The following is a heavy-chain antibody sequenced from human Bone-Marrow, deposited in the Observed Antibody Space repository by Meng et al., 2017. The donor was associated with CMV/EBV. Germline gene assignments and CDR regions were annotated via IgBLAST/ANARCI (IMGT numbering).Heavy chain of an antibody. CDR3: ARWLIAAAGTGWFDP. Sequence: SETLSLTCTVSGGSISSYYWSWIRQPPGKGLEWIGYIYYSGSTNYNPSLKSRVTISVDTSKNQFTLKLSSVTAADTAVYYCARWLIAAAGTGWFDPWGKGIRVTVSS. V-gene: IGHV4-59*01. J-gene: IGHJ5*02. CDR2: IYYSGST. CDR1: GGSISSYY. D-gene: IGHD6-13*01.